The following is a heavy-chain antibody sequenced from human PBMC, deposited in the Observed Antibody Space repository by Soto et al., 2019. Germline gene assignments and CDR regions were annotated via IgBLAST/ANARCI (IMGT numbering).Heavy chain of an antibody. CDR2: ISSSSSTI. Sequence: EVQLVESGGGLVQPGGSLRLSFAASGFTFSSYSMNWVRQAPGKGLEWVSYISSSSSTIYYADSVKGRFTISRDNAKNSLYLQMNSLRAEDTAVYYCAREGSSGWNGLNWFDTWGQGTLVTVSS. CDR3: AREGSSGWNGLNWFDT. V-gene: IGHV3-48*01. D-gene: IGHD6-19*01. CDR1: GFTFSSYS. J-gene: IGHJ5*02.